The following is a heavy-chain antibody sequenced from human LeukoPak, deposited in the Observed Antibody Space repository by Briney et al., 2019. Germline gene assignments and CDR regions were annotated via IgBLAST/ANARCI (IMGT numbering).Heavy chain of an antibody. CDR3: ATDRPGYSSSWELDY. V-gene: IGHV1-24*01. CDR1: GYTLTELS. D-gene: IGHD6-13*01. J-gene: IGHJ4*02. CDR2: FDPEDGET. Sequence: ASVKVSCKVSGYTLTELSMHWVRQAPGKGLEWMGGFDPEDGETIYAQKFQGRVTMTEDTSTDTAYMELSSLRSEDTAVYYCATDRPGYSSSWELDYWGQGTPVTVSS.